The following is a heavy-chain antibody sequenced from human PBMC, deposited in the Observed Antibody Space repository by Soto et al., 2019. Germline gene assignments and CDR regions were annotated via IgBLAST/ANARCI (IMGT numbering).Heavy chain of an antibody. Sequence: LSLTCIVSGDSVTSGRYYWTWLRQPPGKGLEWIGYISYTGRTKYNPSLQSRVTISVDTSKNDFSLNLSSVTAADTAVYFCAREWGLLPYYVMNVWGHGTAVTVSS. CDR3: AREWGLLPYYVMNV. D-gene: IGHD7-27*01. CDR2: ISYTGRT. CDR1: GDSVTSGRYY. V-gene: IGHV4-61*03. J-gene: IGHJ6*02.